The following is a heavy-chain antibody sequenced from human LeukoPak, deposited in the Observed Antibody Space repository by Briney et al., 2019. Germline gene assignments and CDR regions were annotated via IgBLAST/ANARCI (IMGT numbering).Heavy chain of an antibody. CDR2: IIPIFGTA. CDR1: GGTFSSYA. V-gene: IGHV1-69*05. CDR3: ARLMGYYYYMDV. Sequence: SVKVSCKASGGTFSSYAISWVRQAPGQGLEWMGGIIPIFGTANYAQKFQDRVTITTDESTSTAYIELSSLRSEDTAVYYCARLMGYYYYMDVWGKGTTVTVSS. J-gene: IGHJ6*03. D-gene: IGHD3-10*01.